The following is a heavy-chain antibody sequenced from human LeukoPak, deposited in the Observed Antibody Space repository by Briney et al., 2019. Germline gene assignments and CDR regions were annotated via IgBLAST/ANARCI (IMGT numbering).Heavy chain of an antibody. CDR1: SGSISSYY. CDR2: IYYSGST. D-gene: IGHD3-3*01. J-gene: IGHJ3*02. CDR3: ARVPILHTAFDI. V-gene: IGHV4-59*08. Sequence: SETLSLTCTVSSGSISSYYWSWIRQPPGKGLEWIGYIYYSGSTNYNPSLKSRVTISVDTSKNQFSLKLSSVTAADTAVYYCARVPILHTAFDIWGQGTMVTVSS.